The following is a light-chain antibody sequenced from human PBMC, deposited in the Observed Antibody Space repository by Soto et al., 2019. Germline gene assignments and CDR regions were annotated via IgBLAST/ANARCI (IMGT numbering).Light chain of an antibody. CDR1: QDISNY. CDR2: DAS. J-gene: IGKJ5*01. CDR3: QQYNSWPPIT. Sequence: DIQMTQSPSSLSASVGDRVTITCQASQDISNYLNWYQQKPGKAPKLLIYDASTRATGIPDRFSGGGSGTEFTLTISSLQSEDFVVYYCQQYNSWPPITFAQGTRLEI. V-gene: IGKV1-33*01.